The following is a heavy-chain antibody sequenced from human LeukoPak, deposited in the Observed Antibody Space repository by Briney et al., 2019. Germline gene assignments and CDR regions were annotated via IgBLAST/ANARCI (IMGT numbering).Heavy chain of an antibody. V-gene: IGHV4-34*01. J-gene: IGHJ4*02. CDR2: INHSGST. Sequence: SETLSLTCAVYGVSFSGYYWSWIRQPPGKGLEWIGEINHSGSTNYNPSLKSRVTISVDTSKNQFSLKLSSVTAADTAVYFCARHVTTVTFFDFWGQGTLVTVSS. CDR1: GVSFSGYY. D-gene: IGHD4-11*01. CDR3: ARHVTTVTFFDF.